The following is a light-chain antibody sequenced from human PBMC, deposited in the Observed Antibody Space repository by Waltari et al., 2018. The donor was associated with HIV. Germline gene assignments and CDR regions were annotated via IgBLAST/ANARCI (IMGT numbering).Light chain of an antibody. Sequence: QSVLTQPSSASGTPGQRVTNSCSGSFSNVNWYQHVKGAAPKLLIYNNDQRPSEVPDRFSGSKSDTSASLAISVLQTEDEADYYCATWDDSLAGLWVFGGGTRMTVL. J-gene: IGLJ3*02. CDR2: NND. CDR3: ATWDDSLAGLWV. CDR1: FSNV. V-gene: IGLV1-44*01.